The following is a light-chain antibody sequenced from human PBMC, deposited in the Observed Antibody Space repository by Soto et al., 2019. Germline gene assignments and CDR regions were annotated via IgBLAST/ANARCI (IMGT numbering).Light chain of an antibody. J-gene: IGKJ1*01. CDR3: QQYNNWPPKT. CDR2: GAS. V-gene: IGKV3-15*01. CDR1: QSVSSN. Sequence: EIVMTQSPATLYVSPGERDTLSCRASQSVSSNLAWYQQKPGQAPRLLIYGASTRATGIPARFSGSGSGTEFTLTISSLQSEDFAVYYCQQYNNWPPKTFGQGTKVEI.